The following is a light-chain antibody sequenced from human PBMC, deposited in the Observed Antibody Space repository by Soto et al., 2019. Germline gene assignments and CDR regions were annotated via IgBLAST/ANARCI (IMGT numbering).Light chain of an antibody. CDR2: AAS. Sequence: DIQMTQSPSSMSASVGDRVTITCRAIQVISTHLAWFQQKPGKAPKSLITAASTLQSGVPSRFSGSGSGTEFTLTISSLQPDDFATYYCQQYSAYPLTFGQGTRLESK. CDR1: QVISTH. V-gene: IGKV1-16*01. CDR3: QQYSAYPLT. J-gene: IGKJ5*01.